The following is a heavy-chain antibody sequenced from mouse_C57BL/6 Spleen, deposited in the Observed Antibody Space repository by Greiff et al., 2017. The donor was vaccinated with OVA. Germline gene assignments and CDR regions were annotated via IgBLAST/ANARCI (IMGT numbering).Heavy chain of an antibody. J-gene: IGHJ1*03. CDR1: GYTFTDYY. CDR3: AREDTTVVALDFDV. Sequence: EVQLQQSGPELVKPGASVKISCKASGYTFTDYYMNWVKQSHGKSLEWIGDINPNNGGTSYNQKFKGKATLTVDKSSSTAYMELRSLTSEDSAVYYCAREDTTVVALDFDVWGTGTTVTVSS. CDR2: INPNNGGT. V-gene: IGHV1-26*01. D-gene: IGHD1-1*01.